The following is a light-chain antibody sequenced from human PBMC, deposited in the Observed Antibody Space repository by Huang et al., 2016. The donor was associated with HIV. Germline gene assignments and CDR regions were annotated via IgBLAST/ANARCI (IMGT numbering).Light chain of an antibody. CDR1: QDIGGS. V-gene: IGKV1-NL1*01. CDR3: QQYFADPVT. Sequence: DIQMTQSPSSLSASVGDRVTITCRASQDIGGSLAWFQQRPGKAPKLLLYSTFVLESGVPPRFTGSGSGTEYTLTISRRQPQDFATYYCQQYFADPVTFGQGTRLDIK. CDR2: STF. J-gene: IGKJ2*01.